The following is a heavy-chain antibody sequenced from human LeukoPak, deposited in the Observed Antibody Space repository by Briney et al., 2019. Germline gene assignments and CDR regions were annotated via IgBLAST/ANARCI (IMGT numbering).Heavy chain of an antibody. D-gene: IGHD3-10*01. CDR1: GFTFSSFA. CDR3: ARGGSVFAYFFDY. J-gene: IGHJ4*02. Sequence: PGGSLRLSCAASGFTFSSFAMSWVRQAPGKGLEWVSAISGGGDRTYYADSVKGRFTISRDSSTNTLYLQLSSLRAEDTAIYYCARGGSVFAYFFDYWGQGTLVTVSS. V-gene: IGHV3-23*01. CDR2: ISGGGDRT.